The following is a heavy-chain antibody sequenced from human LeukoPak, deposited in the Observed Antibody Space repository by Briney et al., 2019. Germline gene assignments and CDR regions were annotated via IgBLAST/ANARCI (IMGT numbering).Heavy chain of an antibody. V-gene: IGHV3-23*01. CDR1: GFAFSNFD. CDR2: ISGSGEST. Sequence: GGSLRLSCAASGFAFSNFDMSWVRQAPGKGLEWVSAISGSGESTYYAESLKGRFTISRDNSKNTLYLQMNGLRAEDTAVYYCARSLAARHNWFDPWGQGTLVTVSS. J-gene: IGHJ5*02. D-gene: IGHD6-6*01. CDR3: ARSLAARHNWFDP.